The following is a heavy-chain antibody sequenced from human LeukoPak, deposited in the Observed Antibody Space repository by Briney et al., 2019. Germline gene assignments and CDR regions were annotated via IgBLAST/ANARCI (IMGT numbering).Heavy chain of an antibody. D-gene: IGHD1-14*01. J-gene: IGHJ3*02. CDR2: INYSGST. Sequence: SETLSLTCGVSGGPFSDRYWSWIRQTPGKGLEGIGEINYSGSTKYNPSLKSRGNIQVDTSKNQFSLKLSSVTAADTAVYYCASVTGDAFDIWGQGTMVTVSS. CDR1: GGPFSDRY. V-gene: IGHV4-34*01. CDR3: ASVTGDAFDI.